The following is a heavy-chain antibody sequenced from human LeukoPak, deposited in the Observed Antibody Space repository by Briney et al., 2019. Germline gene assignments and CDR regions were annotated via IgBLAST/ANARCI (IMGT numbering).Heavy chain of an antibody. CDR2: IHPGGTI. D-gene: IGHD6-19*01. Sequence: GGSLRLSCAASGFTVSSKYMGWARQAPGKGLEWVSVIHPGGTIYYADSVKGTFTISRDNSKNTLYLEMNTLRVEDTAVYYCAMHSSAWYSGYWGHGIPVTVSS. J-gene: IGHJ4*03. CDR3: AMHSSAWYSGY. CDR1: GFTVSSKY. V-gene: IGHV3-66*01.